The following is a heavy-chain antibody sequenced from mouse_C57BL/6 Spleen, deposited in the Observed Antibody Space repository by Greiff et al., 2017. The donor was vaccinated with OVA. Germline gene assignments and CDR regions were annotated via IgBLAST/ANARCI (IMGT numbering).Heavy chain of an antibody. Sequence: QVQLQQPGAELVMPGASVKLSCKASGYTFTSYWMHWVKQRPGQGLEWIGEIDPSDSYTNYNQKFKGKSTLTVDKSSSTAYMQLSSLTSEDSAVYYCAREDCYGGGSAWFAYWGQGTLVTVSA. CDR3: AREDCYGGGSAWFAY. V-gene: IGHV1-69*01. J-gene: IGHJ3*01. D-gene: IGHD1-1*01. CDR1: GYTFTSYW. CDR2: IDPSDSYT.